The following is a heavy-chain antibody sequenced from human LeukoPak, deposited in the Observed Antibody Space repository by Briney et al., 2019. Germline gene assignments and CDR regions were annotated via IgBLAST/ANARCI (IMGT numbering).Heavy chain of an antibody. CDR3: VGGAPNWGFDY. Sequence: ASVKVSCKPSGYSFTSYDIHWVRESTGQGLEWMGWMSPKSGHTGYAQNFQGRVTMTRNTSISTAYMELSSLRSEDTAVYYCVGGAPNWGFDYWGQGTLVTVSS. J-gene: IGHJ4*02. CDR1: GYSFTSYD. V-gene: IGHV1-8*01. CDR2: MSPKSGHT. D-gene: IGHD7-27*01.